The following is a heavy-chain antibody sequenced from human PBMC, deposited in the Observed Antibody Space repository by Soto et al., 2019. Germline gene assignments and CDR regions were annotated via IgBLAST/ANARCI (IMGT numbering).Heavy chain of an antibody. Sequence: GASVKVSCKVSGYTLTELSMHWVRQAPGKGLEWMGGFDPEDGETIYAQKIQGRVNMTEDTSTDTAYMELSSLRSEDTAVYYCDTARWCFFYDSCCFFKKDWFDPLGQGTLVTVSS. CDR2: FDPEDGET. CDR1: GYTLTELS. D-gene: IGHD3-22*01. J-gene: IGHJ5*02. V-gene: IGHV1-24*01. CDR3: DTARWCFFYDSCCFFKKDWFDP.